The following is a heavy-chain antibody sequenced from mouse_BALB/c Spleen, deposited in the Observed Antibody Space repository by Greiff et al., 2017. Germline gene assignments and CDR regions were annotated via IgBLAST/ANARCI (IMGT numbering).Heavy chain of an antibody. V-gene: IGHV5-4*02. Sequence: DVKLVESGGGLVKPGGSLKLSCAASGFTFSDYSMYWVRQTPEKRLEWVATISDGGSYTYYPDSVKGRFTISRDNAKNNLYLQMSSLKSEDTAMYYCASGYGSSYSAWFAYWGQGTLVTVSA. CDR2: ISDGGSYT. J-gene: IGHJ3*01. CDR1: GFTFSDYS. CDR3: ASGYGSSYSAWFAY. D-gene: IGHD1-1*01.